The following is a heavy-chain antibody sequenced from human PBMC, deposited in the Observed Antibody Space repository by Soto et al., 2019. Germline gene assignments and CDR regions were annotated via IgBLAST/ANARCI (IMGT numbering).Heavy chain of an antibody. V-gene: IGHV3-66*01. D-gene: IGHD3-10*01. Sequence: EVQLVESGGGLVQPGGSLRLSCAGSALTASKNYMSWVRQPPGKGLEWVSVIYSGGTTYYADSVKGRFSISRDNSKSTLYVKMDNLRAGDTAVYYCARGGSGSDWDYYGMDVWGQGTTVTVSS. CDR1: ALTASKNY. CDR3: ARGGSGSDWDYYGMDV. CDR2: IYSGGTT. J-gene: IGHJ6*02.